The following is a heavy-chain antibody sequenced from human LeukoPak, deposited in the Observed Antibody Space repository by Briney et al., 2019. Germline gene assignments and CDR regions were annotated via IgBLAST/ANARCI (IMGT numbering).Heavy chain of an antibody. D-gene: IGHD6-13*01. V-gene: IGHV3-30*02. CDR2: THADAIHGNNK. J-gene: IGHJ4*02. CDR1: GFPFSTYG. CDR3: VKDRWVDH. Sequence: PGGSLRLSCAASGFPFSTYGLHWVRQAPGKGLEWVAVTHADAIHGNNKYYADSVKGRFTISRDNSKNTLYLQMSSLRPEDTAVYYCVKDRWVDHWGQGTLVTVSS.